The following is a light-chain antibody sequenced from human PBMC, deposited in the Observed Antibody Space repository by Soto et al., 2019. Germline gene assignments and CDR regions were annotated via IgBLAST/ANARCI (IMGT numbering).Light chain of an antibody. CDR3: QQYNTYWT. Sequence: DIQMTQSPSSLSASVVDRVTITFRASQGISNYLAWYQQKPGKAPKLLIFDASSLENGVPSRFSGSGSGTEFTLTITGLQPDDFATYYCQQYNTYWTFGQGTKVDIK. V-gene: IGKV1-16*01. J-gene: IGKJ1*01. CDR2: DAS. CDR1: QGISNY.